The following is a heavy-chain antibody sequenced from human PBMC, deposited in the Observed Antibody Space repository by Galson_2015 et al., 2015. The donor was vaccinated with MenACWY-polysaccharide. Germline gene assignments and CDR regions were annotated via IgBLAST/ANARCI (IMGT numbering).Heavy chain of an antibody. V-gene: IGHV3-49*03. CDR1: GFTFGDYA. J-gene: IGHJ4*02. CDR2: IRCKASGETT. CDR3: TRDRPIDY. Sequence: SLRLSCAASGFTFGDYAMAWFRQTPGKGLEWVGFIRCKASGETTGYAAPVKGRFTISRDDSKSTAYLQMNSLQTEDTAIYYCTRDRPIDYWGQGTPVTVSS.